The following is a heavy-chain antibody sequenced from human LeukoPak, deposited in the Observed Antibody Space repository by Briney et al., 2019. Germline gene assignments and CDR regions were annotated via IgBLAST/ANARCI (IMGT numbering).Heavy chain of an antibody. CDR3: ARDASSDYYYYYMDV. CDR1: GGSISSYY. D-gene: IGHD6-6*01. CDR2: IYYSGST. V-gene: IGHV4-59*01. J-gene: IGHJ6*03. Sequence: TSETLSLTCTVSGGSISSYYWSWIRQPPGKGLEWIGYIYYSGSTNYNPSLKSRVTISVDTSKNQFSLKLSSVTAADTAVYYCARDASSDYYYYYMDVWGKGTTVTVSS.